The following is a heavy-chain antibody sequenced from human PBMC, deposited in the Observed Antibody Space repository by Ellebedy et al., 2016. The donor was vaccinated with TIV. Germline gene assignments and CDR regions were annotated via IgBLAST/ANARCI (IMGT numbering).Heavy chain of an antibody. V-gene: IGHV3-23*01. CDR3: ARMTLYGSRIWFDP. J-gene: IGHJ5*02. D-gene: IGHD3-10*01. Sequence: SGSSAMAWVRQPPGKGLQWVSGISSSGSTTYYADSVRGRFDISRDNSKNTVYLQVDTVRVGDTGIYYCARMTLYGSRIWFDPWGQGTPVTVSS. CDR1: SGSSA. CDR2: ISSSGSTT.